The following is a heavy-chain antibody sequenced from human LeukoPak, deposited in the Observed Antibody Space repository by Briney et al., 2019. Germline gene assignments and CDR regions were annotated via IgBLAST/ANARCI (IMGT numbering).Heavy chain of an antibody. Sequence: SETLSLTCSVSGGPISNRTCYWGWIRQPPGKGPEWIGGVYYTGTTYYSPSLNSRVTVSIDTSNKQFSLRLTSVTAADTAVYYCARRAVVAAAVSYFDYWGQGILVTVSS. CDR3: ARRAVVAAAVSYFDY. J-gene: IGHJ4*02. CDR2: VYYTGTT. D-gene: IGHD2-2*01. CDR1: GGPISNRTCY. V-gene: IGHV4-39*01.